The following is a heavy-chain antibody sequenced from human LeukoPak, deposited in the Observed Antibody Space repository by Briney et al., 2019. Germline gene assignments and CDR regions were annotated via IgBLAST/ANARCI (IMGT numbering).Heavy chain of an antibody. J-gene: IGHJ5*02. CDR1: GFTFSSYA. V-gene: IGHV3-23*01. CDR3: ARDPPACIAAAGRCT. Sequence: PGGSLRLSCAASGFTFSSYAMSWVRQAPGKGLEWVSAISGSGGRTYYAHSVKGRFTISRDNSKNTLYLQMNSLRAEDTAVYYCARDPPACIAAAGRCTWGQGTLVTVSP. CDR2: ISGSGGRT. D-gene: IGHD6-13*01.